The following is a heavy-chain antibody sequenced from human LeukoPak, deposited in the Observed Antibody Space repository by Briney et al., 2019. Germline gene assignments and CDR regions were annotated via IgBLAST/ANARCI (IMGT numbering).Heavy chain of an antibody. CDR3: ARDLDTAVVRGMGAFDI. Sequence: SETLSLTCTVSGYSISSGYYWGWIRQPPGKGLEWIGSIYHSGSTYYNPSLKSRVTISVDTSKNQFSLKLSSVTAADTAVYYCARDLDTAVVRGMGAFDIWGQGTMVTVSS. V-gene: IGHV4-38-2*02. CDR2: IYHSGST. D-gene: IGHD5-18*01. CDR1: GYSISSGYY. J-gene: IGHJ3*02.